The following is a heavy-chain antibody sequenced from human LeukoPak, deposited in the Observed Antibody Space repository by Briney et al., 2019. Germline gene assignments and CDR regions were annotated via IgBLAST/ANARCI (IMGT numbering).Heavy chain of an antibody. V-gene: IGHV1-2*02. J-gene: IGHJ4*02. Sequence: ASVKVSCKAPGYTFTGYYMHWVRQAPGQGLEWMGWINPNSGGTNYAQKFQGRVTMTRDTSISTAYMELSRLRSDDTAVYYCARDFKGGSCYDYWGQGTLVTVSS. D-gene: IGHD2-15*01. CDR2: INPNSGGT. CDR3: ARDFKGGSCYDY. CDR1: GYTFTGYY.